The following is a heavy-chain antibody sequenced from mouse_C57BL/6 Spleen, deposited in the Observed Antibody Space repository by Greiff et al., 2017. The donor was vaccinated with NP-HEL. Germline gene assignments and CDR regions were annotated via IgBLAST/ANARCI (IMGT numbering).Heavy chain of an antibody. CDR1: GFSLTSYG. CDR3: ASRSYDYEAWFAY. V-gene: IGHV2-6*01. Sequence: VHLVESGPGLVAPSQSLSITCTVSGFSLTSYGVDWVRQSPGKGLEWLGVIWGVGSTNYNSALKSRLSISKDNSKSQVFLKMNSLQTDDTAMYYCASRSYDYEAWFAYWGQGTLVTVSA. CDR2: IWGVGST. D-gene: IGHD2-4*01. J-gene: IGHJ3*01.